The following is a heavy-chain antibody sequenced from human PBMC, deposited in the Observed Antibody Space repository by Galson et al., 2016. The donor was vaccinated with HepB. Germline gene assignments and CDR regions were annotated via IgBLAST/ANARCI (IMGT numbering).Heavy chain of an antibody. CDR3: TNYCGASSCYSGHVY. CDR1: GISVSSYV. Sequence: SLRLSCAASGISVSSYVMTWVRQAPGKGLEWVSAISGSGGSTYYAGSVKGRFTISTDNSKNTLYLQMNSLRAEDTALCYCTNYCGASSCYSGHVYWGQGTLVTVSS. CDR2: ISGSGGST. V-gene: IGHV3-23*01. D-gene: IGHD2-15*01. J-gene: IGHJ4*02.